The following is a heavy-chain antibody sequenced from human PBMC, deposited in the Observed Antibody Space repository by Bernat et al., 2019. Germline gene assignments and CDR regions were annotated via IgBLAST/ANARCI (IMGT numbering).Heavy chain of an antibody. CDR3: AKDRESSSWYVP. CDR2: ISYDGSNK. Sequence: QVQLVESGGGVVQPGRSLRLSCAASGFTFSSYGMHWVRQAPGKGLEWVAVISYDGSNKYYADSVKGRFTISRDYSKNTLYLQMNSLRAEDTAVYYCAKDRESSSWYVPWGQGTLVTVSS. V-gene: IGHV3-30*18. J-gene: IGHJ4*02. CDR1: GFTFSSYG. D-gene: IGHD6-13*01.